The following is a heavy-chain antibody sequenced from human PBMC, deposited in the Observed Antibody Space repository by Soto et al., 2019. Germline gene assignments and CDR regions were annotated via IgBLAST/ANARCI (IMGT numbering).Heavy chain of an antibody. CDR3: ARKILTGDHSGPFDL. Sequence: GGSLRLSCAASGFTFSSYAMSWVRQAPGKGLEWVSAISGSGGSTYYVDSVRGRFTISRDNAKKSLFLQMDSLTADDTAVYFCARKILTGDHSGPFDLWGQGTMVTVSS. CDR1: GFTFSSYA. J-gene: IGHJ3*01. V-gene: IGHV3-23*01. CDR2: ISGSGGST. D-gene: IGHD7-27*01.